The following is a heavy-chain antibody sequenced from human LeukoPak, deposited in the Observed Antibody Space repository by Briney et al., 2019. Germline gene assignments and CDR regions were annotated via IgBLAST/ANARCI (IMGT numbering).Heavy chain of an antibody. CDR1: GGSFSGYY. CDR3: ARRSHYSRSSGNNC. D-gene: IGHD6-6*01. Sequence: SETLSLTCAVYGGSFSGYYWSWIRQPPGKGLEWIGEINHSGSTIYNPSVKSRVTISVDTSKNQFSLKLTSVTAADTAEYFCARRSHYSRSSGNNCWGQGTLVTVSS. V-gene: IGHV4-34*01. J-gene: IGHJ4*02. CDR2: INHSGST.